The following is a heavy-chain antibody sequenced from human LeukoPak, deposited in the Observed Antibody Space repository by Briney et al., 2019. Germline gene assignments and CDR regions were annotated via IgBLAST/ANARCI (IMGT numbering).Heavy chain of an antibody. V-gene: IGHV3-15*01. CDR2: IKSKTHGGTT. J-gene: IGHJ4*02. D-gene: IGHD3-9*01. CDR3: TTWNYDILTGYSI. CDR1: GFSFKNVW. Sequence: PGGSLRLSCAASGFSFKNVWMSWVRQAPGKGLEWVGRIKSKTHGGTTDYAAAVKGRFTILRDDSKSTLYLQMNSLKTEDTALYYCTTWNYDILTGYSIWGQGTLVTVSS.